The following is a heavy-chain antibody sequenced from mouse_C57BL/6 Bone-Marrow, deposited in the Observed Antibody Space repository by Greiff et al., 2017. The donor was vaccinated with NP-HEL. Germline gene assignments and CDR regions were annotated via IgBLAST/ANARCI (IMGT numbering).Heavy chain of an antibody. V-gene: IGHV1-69*01. CDR2: IDPSDSYT. Sequence: QVQLQQPGAELVMPGASVKLSCKASGYTFTSYWMHWVKQRPGQGLEWIGEIDPSDSYTNYNQKFKGKSTLTVDKSSSTAYMQLSSLTSEDSAVYYCARREYPGYAMDYWGQGTSVTVSS. CDR1: GYTFTSYW. D-gene: IGHD2-10*02. CDR3: ARREYPGYAMDY. J-gene: IGHJ4*01.